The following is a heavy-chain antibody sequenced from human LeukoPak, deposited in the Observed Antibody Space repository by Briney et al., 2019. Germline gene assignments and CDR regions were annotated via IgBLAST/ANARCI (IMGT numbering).Heavy chain of an antibody. CDR3: ARGRISQWLVRFDY. CDR2: INHSRST. D-gene: IGHD6-19*01. CDR1: GGSLSGYY. Sequence: PSETLSLTCAVYGGSLSGYYWSWIRQPPGKGLEWIGEINHSRSTNYNPSLKSRVTISVDTSKNQFSLKLSSVTAADTAVYYCARGRISQWLVRFDYWGQGTLVTVSS. J-gene: IGHJ4*02. V-gene: IGHV4-34*01.